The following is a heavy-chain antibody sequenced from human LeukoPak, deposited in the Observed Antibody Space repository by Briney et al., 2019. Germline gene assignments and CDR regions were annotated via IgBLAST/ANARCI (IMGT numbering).Heavy chain of an antibody. J-gene: IGHJ4*02. CDR3: AVHYYDSSGYLDY. D-gene: IGHD3-22*01. V-gene: IGHV1-2*02. Sequence: ASVKVSCKASGYTFTGYYMHWVRQAPGQGLEWMGWINPNSGGTNYAQKFQGRVTMTRDTSISTAYMELSRLRSDDTAVYYCAVHYYDSSGYLDYWGQGTLVTVSS. CDR2: INPNSGGT. CDR1: GYTFTGYY.